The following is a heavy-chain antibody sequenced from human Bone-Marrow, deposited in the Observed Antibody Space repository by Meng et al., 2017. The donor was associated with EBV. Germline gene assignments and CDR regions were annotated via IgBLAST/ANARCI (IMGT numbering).Heavy chain of an antibody. D-gene: IGHD1-26*01. CDR1: RGSISSGDYY. CDR2: IYYSGST. V-gene: IGHV4-30-4*01. Sequence: QVRLNGSRPGLVTPSQSLPLTCAVSRGSISSGDYYWSWIRQPPGKVLEWIEYIYYSGSTYYNPSLKSRVTISVDTSKNQFSLKLSSVTAADTAVYYCARHPGGMNWFDPWGQGTLVTVSS. CDR3: ARHPGGMNWFDP. J-gene: IGHJ5*02.